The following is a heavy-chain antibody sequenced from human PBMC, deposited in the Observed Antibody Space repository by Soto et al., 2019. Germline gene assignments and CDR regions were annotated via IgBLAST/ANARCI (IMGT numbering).Heavy chain of an antibody. V-gene: IGHV3-23*01. CDR1: GFSFSDYS. CDR2: FSAGGDYR. CDR3: AREARYDRGVYHYEGIDY. D-gene: IGHD3-22*01. Sequence: EVQLLQSGGGLAQPGGSRTLSCAASGFSFSDYSMNWVRRAPGKGLEWVSAFSAGGDYRHYADSVKGRFTISRDNSKNTLFLQMNSLGAEDTARYYCAREARYDRGVYHYEGIDYWGQGTLVTVSS. J-gene: IGHJ4*02.